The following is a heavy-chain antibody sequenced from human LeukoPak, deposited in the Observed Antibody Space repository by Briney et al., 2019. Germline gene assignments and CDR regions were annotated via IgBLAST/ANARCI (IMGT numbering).Heavy chain of an antibody. J-gene: IGHJ5*02. CDR3: ARCGPNNQSKYRNEILGILQDLNWFDP. CDR2: ISYDGSNK. CDR1: GFTFSSYA. D-gene: IGHD2/OR15-2a*01. Sequence: PGGSLRLSCAASGFTFSSYAMHWVRQAPGKGLEWVAVISYDGSNKYYADSVKGRFTISRDNSKNTLYLQMNSLRAEDTAVYYCARCGPNNQSKYRNEILGILQDLNWFDPWGQGTLVTVSS. V-gene: IGHV3-30*04.